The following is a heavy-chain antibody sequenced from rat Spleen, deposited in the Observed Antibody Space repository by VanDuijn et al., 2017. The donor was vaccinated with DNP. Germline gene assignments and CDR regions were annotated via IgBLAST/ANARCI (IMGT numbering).Heavy chain of an antibody. Sequence: EVHLVESGGGLVQPGRSLKLSCAASGFTFSDYAMTWVRQSPRKGLEWLATIIFDGSSSFYRDSVKGRFTISRDNSKDTLYLQMNSLRSEDTATYYCARQGIPLAYAMDAWGQGTSVTVSS. CDR3: ARQGIPLAYAMDA. CDR1: GFTFSDYA. J-gene: IGHJ4*01. CDR2: IIFDGSSS. D-gene: IGHD1-6*01. V-gene: IGHV5-7*01.